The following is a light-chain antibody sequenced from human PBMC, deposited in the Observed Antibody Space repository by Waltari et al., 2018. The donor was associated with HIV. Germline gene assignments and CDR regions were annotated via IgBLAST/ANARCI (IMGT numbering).Light chain of an antibody. CDR2: VAT. J-gene: IGKJ2*01. CDR3: LQYNSYPYT. CDR1: QGISND. Sequence: DIKMTQSPSSLSASVGDRVTITCRASQGISNDLGWYQQKPGKAPKRLIYVATSLQGGVPSRFSGSGSGTEFTLTISSLQPEDFATYCCLQYNSYPYTFGQGTKLEIK. V-gene: IGKV1-17*01.